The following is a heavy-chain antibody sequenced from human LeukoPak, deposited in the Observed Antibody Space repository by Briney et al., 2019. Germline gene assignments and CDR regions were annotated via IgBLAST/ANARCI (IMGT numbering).Heavy chain of an antibody. J-gene: IGHJ4*02. CDR1: GGSINSYY. CDR3: ARHDSGSYPVDY. CDR2: IYYSGST. Sequence: PSETLSLTCTVSGGSINSYYWSWIRQPPGKGLEWIGYIYYSGSTNYNPSLKSRVTISVDTSKNQFSLKLSSVTAADTAVYYCARHDSGSYPVDYWGQGTLVTVSS. D-gene: IGHD1-26*01. V-gene: IGHV4-59*08.